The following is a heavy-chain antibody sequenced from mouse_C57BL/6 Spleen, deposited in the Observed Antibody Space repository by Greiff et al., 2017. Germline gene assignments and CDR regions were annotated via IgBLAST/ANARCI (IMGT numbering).Heavy chain of an antibody. CDR3: ARPTVVGGWYFDV. J-gene: IGHJ1*03. D-gene: IGHD1-1*01. CDR1: GYTFTSYG. Sequence: VKLLESGAELARPGASVKLSCKASGYTFTSYGISWVKQRTGQGLEWIGEIYPRSGNTYYNEKFKGKATLTADKSSSTAYMELRSLTSEDSAVYFCARPTVVGGWYFDVWGTGTTVTVSS. CDR2: IYPRSGNT. V-gene: IGHV1-81*01.